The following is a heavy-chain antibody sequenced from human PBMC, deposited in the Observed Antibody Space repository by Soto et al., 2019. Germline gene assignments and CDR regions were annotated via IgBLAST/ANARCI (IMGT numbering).Heavy chain of an antibody. CDR1: GFTFSSYA. CDR2: ISGSGGST. V-gene: IGHV3-23*01. Sequence: GGSLRLSCAASGFTFSSYAMSWVRQAPGKGLEWVSAISGSGGSTYYADSVKGRFTISRDNSKNTLYLQMNSLRAEDTALYYCAKEGPGVGATGYYYYYGMDVWGQGTTVTVSS. CDR3: AKEGPGVGATGYYYYYGMDV. D-gene: IGHD1-26*01. J-gene: IGHJ6*02.